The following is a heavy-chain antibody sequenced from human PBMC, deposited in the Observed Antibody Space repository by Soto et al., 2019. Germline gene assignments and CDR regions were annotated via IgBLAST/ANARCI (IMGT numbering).Heavy chain of an antibody. D-gene: IGHD6-19*01. CDR2: TSYDGSSK. CDR1: GFTFSRFG. J-gene: IGHJ1*01. Sequence: QVQLVESGGGVVQPGRSLRLSCAASGFTFSRFGMHWVRQAPGKGLEWVAMTSYDGSSKYYADSVKGRFTISRDNSKNTLHLQMNNLRAEDTAVYYCAKGHAAGTGTGHWCQGTLVTVSS. CDR3: AKGHAAGTGTGH. V-gene: IGHV3-30*18.